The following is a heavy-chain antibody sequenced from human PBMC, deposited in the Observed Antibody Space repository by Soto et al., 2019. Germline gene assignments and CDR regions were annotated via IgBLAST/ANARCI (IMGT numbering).Heavy chain of an antibody. J-gene: IGHJ3*02. Sequence: SETLSLTCTVSGGSISSSSYYWGWIRQPPGKGLEWIGSIYYSGSTYYNPSLKSRVTISVDTSKNQFSLKLSSVTAADTAVYYCARQTDDYDQRWGAFDIWGQGTMVTVSS. CDR2: IYYSGST. V-gene: IGHV4-39*01. CDR3: ARQTDDYDQRWGAFDI. D-gene: IGHD3-22*01. CDR1: GGSISSSSYY.